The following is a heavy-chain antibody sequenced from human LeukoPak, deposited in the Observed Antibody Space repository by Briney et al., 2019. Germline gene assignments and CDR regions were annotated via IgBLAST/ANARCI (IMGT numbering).Heavy chain of an antibody. CDR3: ARVKSRASDYSDAFDI. J-gene: IGHJ3*02. Sequence: ASVKVSCKASGGTFSSYAISWVRQAPGQGLEWMGRIIPILGIANYAQKFQGRVTITADKSTSTAYMELSSLRSEDTAVYYCARVKSRASDYSDAFDIWGQGTMVTVSS. D-gene: IGHD3-3*01. CDR2: IIPILGIA. CDR1: GGTFSSYA. V-gene: IGHV1-69*04.